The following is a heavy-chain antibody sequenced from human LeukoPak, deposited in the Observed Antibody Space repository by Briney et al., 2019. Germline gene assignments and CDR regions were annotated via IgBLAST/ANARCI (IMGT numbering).Heavy chain of an antibody. V-gene: IGHV3-7*05. D-gene: IGHD3-3*01. CDR2: INEDGSDK. J-gene: IGHJ4*02. CDR3: ASQVTIFGGGKYFDY. Sequence: GGSLRLSCAASGFTFTYYWMTWVRQAPGKGLEWVANINEDGSDKQYVDSVKGRFTISRDNAKNSLYLQMNSLRAEDTAIYYCASQVTIFGGGKYFDYWGQGTLVTVSS. CDR1: GFTFTYYW.